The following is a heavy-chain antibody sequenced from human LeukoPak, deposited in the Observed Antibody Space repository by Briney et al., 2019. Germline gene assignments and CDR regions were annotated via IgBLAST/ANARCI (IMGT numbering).Heavy chain of an antibody. Sequence: KPSETLSLTCTVSGGSISSSSYYWGWIRQPPGKGLEWIGSIYYSGSTYYNPSLKSRVTISVDTSKNQFSLKLSSVTAADTAVYYCARDYSEGDYYYNYYMDVWGKGTTVTISS. CDR3: ARDYSEGDYYYNYYMDV. V-gene: IGHV4-39*07. CDR2: IYYSGST. J-gene: IGHJ6*03. D-gene: IGHD1-26*01. CDR1: GGSISSSSYY.